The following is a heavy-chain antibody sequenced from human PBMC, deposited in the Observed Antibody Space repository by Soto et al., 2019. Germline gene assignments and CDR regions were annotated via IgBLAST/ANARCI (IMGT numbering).Heavy chain of an antibody. D-gene: IGHD3-10*01. V-gene: IGHV1-69*13. CDR1: GGTFSSYA. Sequence: ASVKVSCKASGGTFSSYAISWVRQAPGQGLEWMGGIIPIFGTANYAQKFQGRVTITADESTSTAYMELSSLRSEDTAVYYCATDEFRVFDYWGQGTLVTVSS. CDR3: ATDEFRVFDY. CDR2: IIPIFGTA. J-gene: IGHJ4*02.